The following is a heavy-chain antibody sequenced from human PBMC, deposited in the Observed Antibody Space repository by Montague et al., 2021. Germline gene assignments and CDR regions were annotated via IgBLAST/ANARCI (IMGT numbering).Heavy chain of an antibody. CDR1: GFPFSNFW. CDR2: IVGDGHYK. V-gene: IGHV3-74*01. D-gene: IGHD5-24*01. Sequence: FLSLSCAASGFPFSNFWMHWVRHAPGKGLVWVSRIVGDGHYKNYADSVQGRFTISRDNAEHTLYLQMDGLRVGDTAVYYCVRDGDGFNFDYWGHGTLVTVSS. J-gene: IGHJ4*01. CDR3: VRDGDGFNFDY.